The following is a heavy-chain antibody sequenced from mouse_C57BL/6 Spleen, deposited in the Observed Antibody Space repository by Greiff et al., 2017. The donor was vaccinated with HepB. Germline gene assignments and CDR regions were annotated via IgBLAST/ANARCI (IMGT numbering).Heavy chain of an antibody. V-gene: IGHV5-4*03. CDR1: GFTFSSYA. Sequence: EVMLVESGGGLVKPGGSLKLSCAASGFTFSSYAMSWVRQTPEKRLEWVATISDGGSYTYYPDNVKGRFTISRDNAKNNLYLQMSHLKSEDTAMYYCARGRDGYPSYAMDYWGQGTSVTVSS. CDR3: ARGRDGYPSYAMDY. D-gene: IGHD2-3*01. CDR2: ISDGGSYT. J-gene: IGHJ4*01.